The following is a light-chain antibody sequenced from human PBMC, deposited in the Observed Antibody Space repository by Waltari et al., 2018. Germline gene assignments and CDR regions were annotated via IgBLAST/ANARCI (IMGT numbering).Light chain of an antibody. CDR3: CSYAGSYIYV. J-gene: IGLJ1*01. CDR2: DVS. CDR1: SRDVGGYNY. Sequence: QSALTQPRSVSGSPGQSVPISCTGTSRDVGGYNYVSWYQQHPGKAPKLMIYDVSKRPSGVPDRFSGSKSGNTASLTISGLQAEDEADYYCCSYAGSYIYVFGTGTKVTVL. V-gene: IGLV2-11*01.